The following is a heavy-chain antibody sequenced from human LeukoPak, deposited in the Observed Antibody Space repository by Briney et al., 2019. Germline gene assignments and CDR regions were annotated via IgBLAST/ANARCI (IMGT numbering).Heavy chain of an antibody. CDR3: AREYRYDFWSGYPGRFDP. Sequence: PSETLSLTCTVSGGSISSGDYYWSWIRQPPGKGLEWIGYICYRGTTYYNPSLKSRVTISVDTSKNQFSLKLSSVTAADTAVYYCAREYRYDFWSGYPGRFDPWGQGTLVTVSS. CDR2: ICYRGTT. V-gene: IGHV4-30-4*08. J-gene: IGHJ5*02. D-gene: IGHD3-3*01. CDR1: GGSISSGDYY.